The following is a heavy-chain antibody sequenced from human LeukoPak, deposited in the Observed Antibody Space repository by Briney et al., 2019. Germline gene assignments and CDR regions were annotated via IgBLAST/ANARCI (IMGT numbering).Heavy chain of an antibody. J-gene: IGHJ3*02. V-gene: IGHV4-59*08. D-gene: IGHD3-22*01. Sequence: SETLSLTCTVSGGSISSYYWSWLRQPPGKGLEWIGYIYYSGSTNYNPSLKSRVTISVDTSKNQFSLKLSSVTAADTAVYYCARADYYDSSGYSLLHAFDIWGQGTMVTVSS. CDR2: IYYSGST. CDR3: ARADYYDSSGYSLLHAFDI. CDR1: GGSISSYY.